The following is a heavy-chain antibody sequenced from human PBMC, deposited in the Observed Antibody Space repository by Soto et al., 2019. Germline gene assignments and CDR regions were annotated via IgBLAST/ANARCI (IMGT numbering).Heavy chain of an antibody. D-gene: IGHD5-12*01. CDR2: IIPILGTA. J-gene: IGHJ4*02. V-gene: IGHV1-69*06. Sequence: QVQLVQSGAEVKKPGSSVKVSCKASGGTFSSYAISWVRQAPGQGLEWMGGIIPILGTANYAQKFQGRVTITADKSTSIAYLELSSLRSEDTAVYYCAWWIEAGYNQGIFDYWGQGTLVTVSS. CDR3: AWWIEAGYNQGIFDY. CDR1: GGTFSSYA.